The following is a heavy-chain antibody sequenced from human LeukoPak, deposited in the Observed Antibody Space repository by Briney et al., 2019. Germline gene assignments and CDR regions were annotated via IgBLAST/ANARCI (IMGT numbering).Heavy chain of an antibody. Sequence: SVKVSCKASGGTFSSYAISWVRQAPGQGLEWMGGIIPIFGTANYAQKFQGRVTITTDESTSTAYMELSSLRSEDTAVYYCARVGNYYDSSGYSFFDYWGQGTLVTVSS. CDR1: GGTFSSYA. J-gene: IGHJ4*02. CDR3: ARVGNYYDSSGYSFFDY. V-gene: IGHV1-69*05. CDR2: IIPIFGTA. D-gene: IGHD3-22*01.